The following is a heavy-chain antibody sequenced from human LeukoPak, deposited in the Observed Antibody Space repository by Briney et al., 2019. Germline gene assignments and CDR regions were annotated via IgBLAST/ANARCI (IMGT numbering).Heavy chain of an antibody. V-gene: IGHV4-4*07. D-gene: IGHD2/OR15-2a*01. CDR2: IFTSGST. J-gene: IGHJ5*02. CDR1: GASISSYY. CDR3: ARDVRLSTFDP. Sequence: PSETLSLTCTVSGASISSYYWSWIRQPAGKGLEWIGRIFTSGSTNYNPSLKSRVTMSVDTSKNQLSLKLSSVTAADTAAYFCARDVRLSTFDPWGQGTLVTVSS.